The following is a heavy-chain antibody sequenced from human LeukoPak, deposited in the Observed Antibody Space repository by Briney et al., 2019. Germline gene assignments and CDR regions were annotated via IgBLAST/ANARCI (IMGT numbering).Heavy chain of an antibody. J-gene: IGHJ4*02. CDR2: IYTSGNT. CDR1: GGSINSTSYY. Sequence: PSETLSLTCTVSGGSINSTSYYWSWIRQPAGKGPEWIGRIYTSGNTNYNPSLKSRVTISVDKSKNQFSLKMSSVTAADTAVYYCARGTVVVPAAISPFDFWGQGTLVIVSS. V-gene: IGHV4-61*02. CDR3: ARGTVVVPAAISPFDF. D-gene: IGHD2-2*02.